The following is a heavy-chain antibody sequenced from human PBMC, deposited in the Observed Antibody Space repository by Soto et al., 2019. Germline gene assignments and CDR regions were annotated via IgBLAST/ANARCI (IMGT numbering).Heavy chain of an antibody. CDR1: GYTFTSYG. J-gene: IGHJ5*02. CDR2: ISAYNGNT. Sequence: ASVKVSCKASGYTFTSYGISWVRQAPGQGLEWMGWISAYNGNTNYAQKLQGRVTMTTDTSTSTAYMELRSLRSDDTAVYYCAREIVVVPAAMISSLNWFEPWGQGTLVTVSS. CDR3: AREIVVVPAAMISSLNWFEP. D-gene: IGHD2-2*01. V-gene: IGHV1-18*01.